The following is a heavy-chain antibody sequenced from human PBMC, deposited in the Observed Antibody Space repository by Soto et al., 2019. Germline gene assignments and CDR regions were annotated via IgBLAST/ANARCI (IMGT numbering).Heavy chain of an antibody. CDR3: ARDQTLPGPTTFDY. D-gene: IGHD3-9*01. CDR2: IDIDGSIT. J-gene: IGHJ4*02. Sequence: EVQLVESGGGLVQPGGSLRLSCAASGFTFSSYWMHWVRQTPGKGLVWVSRIDIDGSITTYADFVKGRFTISRDNAKNTLYLQMNSLRAEDTAVYYCARDQTLPGPTTFDYCGQGALVSVSS. CDR1: GFTFSSYW. V-gene: IGHV3-74*01.